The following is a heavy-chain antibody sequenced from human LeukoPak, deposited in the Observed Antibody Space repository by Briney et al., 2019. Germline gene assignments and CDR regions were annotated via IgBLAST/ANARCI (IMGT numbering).Heavy chain of an antibody. CDR2: MYYSGST. D-gene: IGHD6-13*01. CDR1: GGSISSYF. J-gene: IGHJ4*02. V-gene: IGHV4-59*08. CDR3: ARLGDLGYYFDY. Sequence: SETLSLTCTVSGGSISSYFWSWIRQPPRKGLEWIGYMYYSGSTNYNPSLKSRVTISVDTSKNQFPLKLSSVTAADTAVYYCARLGDLGYYFDYWGQGTLVTVSS.